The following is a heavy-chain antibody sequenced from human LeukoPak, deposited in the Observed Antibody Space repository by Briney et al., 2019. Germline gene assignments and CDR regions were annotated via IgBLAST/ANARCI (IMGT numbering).Heavy chain of an antibody. CDR2: ISSSGSTI. CDR3: ARDKTYCRGDCARAFDI. J-gene: IGHJ3*02. Sequence: GGSLRLSCAASGFTFSDYYMSWIRQAPGKGLEWVSYISSSGSTIYYADSVKGRFTISRDNAKNSLYLQMNSLRAEDTAVYYCARDKTYCRGDCARAFDIWGQGTMVTVSS. CDR1: GFTFSDYY. V-gene: IGHV3-11*01. D-gene: IGHD2-21*02.